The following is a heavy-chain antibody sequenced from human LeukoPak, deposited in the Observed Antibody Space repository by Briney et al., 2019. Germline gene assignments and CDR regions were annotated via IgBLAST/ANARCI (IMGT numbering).Heavy chain of an antibody. V-gene: IGHV3-21*01. CDR1: GFTFSSYS. J-gene: IGHJ3*02. Sequence: GGSLRLSCAASGFTFSSYSMNWVRKAQGKGLEWVSSISSSSSYIYYSDSVKGRCTIARDNAKNALYLQMNSLRAEDTAVYYCARGQGHIEVVTADDAFDIWGQGTMVTVSS. D-gene: IGHD2-21*02. CDR2: ISSSSSYI. CDR3: ARGQGHIEVVTADDAFDI.